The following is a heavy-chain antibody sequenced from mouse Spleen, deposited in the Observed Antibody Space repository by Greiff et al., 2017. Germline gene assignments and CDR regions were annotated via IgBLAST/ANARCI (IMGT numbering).Heavy chain of an antibody. Sequence: VQLQQSGAELAKPGASVEMSCKASGYTFTSYWMHWVKQRPGQGLEWIGYINPSTGYTEYNQKFKDKATLTADKSSSTAYMQLSSLTSEDSAVYYCARYGLYAMDYWGQGTSVTVSS. D-gene: IGHD1-1*02. V-gene: IGHV1-7*01. CDR1: GYTFTSYW. CDR2: INPSTGYT. J-gene: IGHJ4*01. CDR3: ARYGLYAMDY.